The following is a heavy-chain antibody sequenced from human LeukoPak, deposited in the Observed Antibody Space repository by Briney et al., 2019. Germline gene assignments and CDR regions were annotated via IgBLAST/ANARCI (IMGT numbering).Heavy chain of an antibody. V-gene: IGHV5-51*01. CDR1: GYSFTSYW. J-gene: IGHJ3*02. CDR3: ARVDYGGTQSGNAFDI. CDR2: IYPGDSDT. D-gene: IGHD4-23*01. Sequence: GESLKISCKGSGYSFTSYWIGWVRQMPGKGLEWMGIIYPGDSDTRYSPSFQGQVTISADKSISTAYLQWSSLKASDTAMYYCARVDYGGTQSGNAFDIWGQGTMVTVSS.